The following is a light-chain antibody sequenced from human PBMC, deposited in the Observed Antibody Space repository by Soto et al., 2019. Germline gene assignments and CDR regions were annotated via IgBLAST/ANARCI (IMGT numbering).Light chain of an antibody. V-gene: IGKV1-12*01. CDR2: GSS. Sequence: DIQMTRSPSSLSAIAGHTSPITCQASQGVSDWVAWYQQKPGEAPKLLIYGSSSLLSGVPSRFSGTRSGTDFTLTISSLQPEDFATYYCQQANSYPWTFGQGTKVDI. CDR1: QGVSDW. J-gene: IGKJ1*01. CDR3: QQANSYPWT.